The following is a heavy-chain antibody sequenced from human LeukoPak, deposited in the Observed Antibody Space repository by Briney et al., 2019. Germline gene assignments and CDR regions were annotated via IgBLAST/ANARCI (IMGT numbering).Heavy chain of an antibody. V-gene: IGHV3-30-3*01. CDR3: ARGQYSSSSGAFDI. CDR2: ISYDGSNK. Sequence: GGSLRLSCAASGFTFSSYAMHWVRQAPGKGLEWVAVISYDGSNKYYADSVKGRFTISRDNSKNTLYLQMNSLRAEDTAVYYCARGQYSSSSGAFDIWGQGTMVTVSA. CDR1: GFTFSSYA. D-gene: IGHD6-6*01. J-gene: IGHJ3*02.